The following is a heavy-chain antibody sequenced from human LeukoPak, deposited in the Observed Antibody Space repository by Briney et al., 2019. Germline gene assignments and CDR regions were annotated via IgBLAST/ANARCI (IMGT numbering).Heavy chain of an antibody. CDR2: IYYSGTT. D-gene: IGHD3-22*01. V-gene: IGHV4-39*07. CDR3: ARRPYHFDIIGPV. J-gene: IGHJ3*01. Sequence: SETLSLTCTVSGASFSNSNSYWVWIRQAPGKGLEWIGSIYYSGTTQYNPSLKSRFIVSADTSKNRFSLKVNSLTAADTAVYYCARRPYHFDIIGPVWGQGTKVTVSS. CDR1: GASFSNSNSY.